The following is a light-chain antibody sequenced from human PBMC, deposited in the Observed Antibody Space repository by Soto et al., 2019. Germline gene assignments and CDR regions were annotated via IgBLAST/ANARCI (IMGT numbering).Light chain of an antibody. CDR1: SSDFGNYDR. CDR3: ASYTSNSTLL. V-gene: IGLV2-18*02. CDR2: EVS. Sequence: QSALTQPPSVSGSPGQSVTISCTGTSSDFGNYDRVSWYQQPPGTAPKLIIYEVSNRPSGVPDRFSGSKSANTASLTISGLQAEDEADYYCASYTSNSTLLFGGGTKLTVL. J-gene: IGLJ2*01.